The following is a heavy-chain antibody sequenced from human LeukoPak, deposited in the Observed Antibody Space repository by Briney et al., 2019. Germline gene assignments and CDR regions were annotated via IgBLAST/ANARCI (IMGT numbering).Heavy chain of an antibody. Sequence: GGSLRLSCAASGFTFSDHYMDWVRQAPGKGLEWVGRTRNKANSYTTEYAASVKGRFTISRDDSKNSLYLQMNNLKTEDTAVYYCARTSQYYYDSSGYYYDAFDIWGQGTMVTVSS. J-gene: IGHJ3*02. CDR1: GFTFSDHY. V-gene: IGHV3-72*01. CDR2: TRNKANSYTT. D-gene: IGHD3-22*01. CDR3: ARTSQYYYDSSGYYYDAFDI.